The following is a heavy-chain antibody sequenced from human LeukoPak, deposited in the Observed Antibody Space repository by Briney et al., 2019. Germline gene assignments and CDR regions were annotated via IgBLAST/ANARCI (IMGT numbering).Heavy chain of an antibody. CDR1: GYTLTELS. CDR2: FDPEDGET. D-gene: IGHD2-21*01. Sequence: ASVKVSCKVSGYTLTELSMHWVRQAPGKGLEWMGGFDPEDGETIYAQKFQGRVTMTEDTSTDTAYMELSSLRSEDTAAYYCATDSFIPGAFDIWGQGTMVTVSS. CDR3: ATDSFIPGAFDI. V-gene: IGHV1-24*01. J-gene: IGHJ3*02.